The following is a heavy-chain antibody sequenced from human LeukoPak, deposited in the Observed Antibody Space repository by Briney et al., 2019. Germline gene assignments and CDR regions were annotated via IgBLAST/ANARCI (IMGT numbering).Heavy chain of an antibody. J-gene: IGHJ6*03. V-gene: IGHV4-34*01. D-gene: IGHD3-22*01. CDR3: ARGRQDVTMIVVVMTAVSYYLDV. CDR1: GGSFSGYY. CDR2: MNPSGST. Sequence: SETLSLTCAVYGGSFSGYYWTWIRQTPEKGLEWIGEMNPSGSTNYNPSLKRRVTISVDTSKNQFSLELSSVTAADTAVYYCARGRQDVTMIVVVMTAVSYYLDVWGKGITVTVS.